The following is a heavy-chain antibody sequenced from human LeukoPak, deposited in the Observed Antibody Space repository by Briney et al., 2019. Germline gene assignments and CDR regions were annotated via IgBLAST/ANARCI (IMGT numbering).Heavy chain of an antibody. Sequence: GVSLRLSCAASGFTLSSYSMNWVRQAPGKGLEWVSFISSSSSYIYYVNSVKGRFIISRDNAKNSLYLQMNSLRAEDTAVYYCARGNDYYDTSGYYYWGQGTLVTVSS. CDR3: ARGNDYYDTSGYYY. V-gene: IGHV3-21*01. CDR1: GFTLSSYS. J-gene: IGHJ4*02. D-gene: IGHD3-22*01. CDR2: ISSSSSYI.